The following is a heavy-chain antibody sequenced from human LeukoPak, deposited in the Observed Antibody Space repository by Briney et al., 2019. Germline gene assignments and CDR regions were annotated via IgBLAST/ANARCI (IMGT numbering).Heavy chain of an antibody. D-gene: IGHD5-18*01. Sequence: GGSLRLSCTASGFSIRNYDMNWVRQSPGKGVEWVSTISQSGGTTYYADSGKGRFTISRDNSKTTLYLQINSLRVEDTAVYYCATKGDTVMAFRTWYFDLWGRGTLVTVSS. CDR3: ATKGDTVMAFRTWYFDL. CDR2: ISQSGGTT. CDR1: GFSIRNYD. J-gene: IGHJ2*01. V-gene: IGHV3-23*01.